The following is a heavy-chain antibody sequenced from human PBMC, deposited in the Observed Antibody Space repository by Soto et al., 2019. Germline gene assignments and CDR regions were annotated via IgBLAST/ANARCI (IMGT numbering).Heavy chain of an antibody. J-gene: IGHJ4*02. CDR2: IYWNDDK. V-gene: IGHV2-5*01. Sequence: QITLKESGPTLVKPTQTLTLTCTFSGFSLGTSGEGVGWIRQPPGKALEWLALIYWNDDKRYGPSLRNRLTITKNTSKNQVVLRMTNMDPVDTATYYCAHRRVPGSPEEYYFDYWGQGILVTVSS. CDR3: AHRRVPGSPEEYYFDY. CDR1: GFSLGTSGEG. D-gene: IGHD1-26*01.